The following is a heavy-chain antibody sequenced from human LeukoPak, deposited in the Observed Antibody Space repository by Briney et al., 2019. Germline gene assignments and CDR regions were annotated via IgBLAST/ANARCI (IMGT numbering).Heavy chain of an antibody. CDR2: INPNSGGT. Sequence: ASVKVSCKASGYTFTGYYMHWARQAPGQGLEWMGWINPNSGGTNYAQKFQGRVTMTRDTSISTAYMELSRLRSDDTAVYYCARDIETYYDYVWGSYRLDYWGQGTLVTVSS. V-gene: IGHV1-2*02. J-gene: IGHJ4*02. CDR3: ARDIETYYDYVWGSYRLDY. CDR1: GYTFTGYY. D-gene: IGHD3-16*02.